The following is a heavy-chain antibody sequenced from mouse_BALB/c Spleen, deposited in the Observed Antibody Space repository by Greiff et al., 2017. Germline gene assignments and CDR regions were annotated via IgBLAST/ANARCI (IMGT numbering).Heavy chain of an antibody. CDR2: ISSGGSYT. D-gene: IGHD2-3*01. Sequence: EVMLVESGGDLVKPGGSLKLSCAASGFTFSSYGMSWVRQTPDKRLEWVATISSGGSYTYYPDSVKGRFTISRDNAKNTLYLQMSSLKSEDTAMYYCAREDDGYSYYAMDYWGQGTSVTVSS. V-gene: IGHV5-6*01. CDR1: GFTFSSYG. J-gene: IGHJ4*01. CDR3: AREDDGYSYYAMDY.